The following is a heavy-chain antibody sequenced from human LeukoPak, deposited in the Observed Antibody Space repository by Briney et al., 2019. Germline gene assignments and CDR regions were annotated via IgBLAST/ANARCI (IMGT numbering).Heavy chain of an antibody. J-gene: IGHJ4*02. CDR2: ISYDGSNK. CDR3: ARERRWLQARYFDY. V-gene: IGHV3-30-3*01. D-gene: IGHD5-24*01. CDR1: GFTFSSYA. Sequence: GGCLRLSCAASGFTFSSYAMHRVRQAPGKGLEWVAVISYDGSNKYYADSVKGRFTISRDNSKNTLYLQMNSLRAEDTAVYYCARERRWLQARYFDYWGQGTLVTVSS.